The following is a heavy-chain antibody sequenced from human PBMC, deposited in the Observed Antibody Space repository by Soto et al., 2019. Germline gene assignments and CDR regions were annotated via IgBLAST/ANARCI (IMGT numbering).Heavy chain of an antibody. CDR2: IKSTKDGGAR. D-gene: IGHD1-1*01. CDR1: GFMFSSAW. CDR3: VEGWKGF. V-gene: IGHV3-15*01. J-gene: IGHJ4*02. Sequence: EVQVVESGGDLVEPGGSLRLSCVTSGFMFSSAWMSWVRQATGKGLEWVARIKSTKDGGARDYAAPVNGRFSISRDDSKSTVYLQMNSLRVEDTALYYCVEGWKGFWGQGTLVTVSS.